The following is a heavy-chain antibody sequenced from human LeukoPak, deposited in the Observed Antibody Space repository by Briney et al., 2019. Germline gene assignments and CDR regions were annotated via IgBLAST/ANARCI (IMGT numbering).Heavy chain of an antibody. V-gene: IGHV4-4*07. Sequence: SETLSLTCTVSGGSISNYYWSWIRQPAGKGLEWIGLIYARGDTNYNPALKSRVTMSIEKSKNHFSLQLTTVTTADTAVYYCARAYGGNSQSSQHWGQGTLVTVSP. CDR1: GGSISNYY. J-gene: IGHJ1*01. CDR3: ARAYGGNSQSSQH. CDR2: IYARGDT. D-gene: IGHD4-23*01.